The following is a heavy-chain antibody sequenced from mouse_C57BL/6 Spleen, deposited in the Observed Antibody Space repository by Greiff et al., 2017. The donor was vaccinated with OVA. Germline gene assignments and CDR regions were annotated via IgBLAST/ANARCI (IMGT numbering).Heavy chain of an antibody. Sequence: VQLQQSGAELVRPGASVKLSCTASGFNIKDDYMHWVKQRPEQGLEWIGRIDPENGDTEYASKFQGKATITADTSSNTAYLQLSSLTSEDTAVYYDANDDYARFAYWGQGTLVTVSA. CDR3: ANDDYARFAY. CDR1: GFNIKDDY. CDR2: IDPENGDT. J-gene: IGHJ3*01. D-gene: IGHD2-4*01. V-gene: IGHV14-4*01.